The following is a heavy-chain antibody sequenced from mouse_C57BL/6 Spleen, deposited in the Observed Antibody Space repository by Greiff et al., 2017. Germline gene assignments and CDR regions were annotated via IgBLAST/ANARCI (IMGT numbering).Heavy chain of an antibody. CDR1: GYTFTDYE. CDR2: IDPETGGT. CDR3: TRQGLGAMDY. D-gene: IGHD3-3*01. V-gene: IGHV1-15*01. Sequence: QVQLQQSGAELLRPGASVTLSCKASGYTFTDYEMHWVKQTPVPGLEWIGAIDPETGGTAYNQKFMGKAILTADKSSSTAYLELRRLTSEDSAVYYCTRQGLGAMDYWGQGTSVTVSS. J-gene: IGHJ4*01.